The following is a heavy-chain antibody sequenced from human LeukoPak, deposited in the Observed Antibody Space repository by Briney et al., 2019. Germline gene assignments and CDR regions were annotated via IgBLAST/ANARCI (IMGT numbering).Heavy chain of an antibody. CDR1: GGSISSSSYY. V-gene: IGHV4-39*01. Sequence: SETLSLTCTVSGGSISSSSYYWGWIRQPPGKGLEWIGSIYYSGSTYYNPSLKSRVTISVDTSKNQFSLKLSSVTAADTAVYYCARRVTGSGSLDYWGQGTLVTVSS. CDR3: ARRVTGSGSLDY. D-gene: IGHD3-10*01. CDR2: IYYSGST. J-gene: IGHJ4*02.